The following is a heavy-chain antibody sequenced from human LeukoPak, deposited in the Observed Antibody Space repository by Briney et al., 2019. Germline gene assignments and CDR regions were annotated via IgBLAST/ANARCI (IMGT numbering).Heavy chain of an antibody. CDR2: ISYDGSNK. V-gene: IGHV3-30*04. Sequence: PGGSLRLSCAASGFTFSSYAMHWVRQAPGKGLEWVAVISYDGSNKYYADSVKGRFTISRDNSKNTLYLQMNSLRAEDTALYYCAKAVRYDYVWGSYLHWGQGTLVTVSS. D-gene: IGHD3-16*02. CDR1: GFTFSSYA. J-gene: IGHJ4*02. CDR3: AKAVRYDYVWGSYLH.